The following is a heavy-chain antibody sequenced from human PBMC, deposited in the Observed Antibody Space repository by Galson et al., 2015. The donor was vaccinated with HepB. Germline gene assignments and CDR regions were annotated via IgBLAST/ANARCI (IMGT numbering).Heavy chain of an antibody. J-gene: IGHJ1*01. D-gene: IGHD6-19*01. Sequence: ETLSLTCTVSGGSISSYYWSWIRQPPGKGLEWIGYIYYSGSTNYNPSLKSRVTISVDTSKNQFSLKLSSVTAADTAVYYCARGGEGGWYPVVFQHWGQGTLVTVSS. CDR2: IYYSGST. V-gene: IGHV4-59*01. CDR1: GGSISSYY. CDR3: ARGGEGGWYPVVFQH.